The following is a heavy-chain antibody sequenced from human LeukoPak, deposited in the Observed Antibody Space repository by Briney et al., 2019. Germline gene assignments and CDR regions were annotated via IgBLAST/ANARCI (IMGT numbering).Heavy chain of an antibody. D-gene: IGHD6-13*01. V-gene: IGHV4-30-2*01. CDR3: ARETAAAGKYYGMDV. CDR1: GGSISSGGYS. Sequence: SETLSLTCAVSGGSISSGGYSWSWIRQPPGKGLEWIGYIYHSGSTYYNPSLKSRVTISVDRSKNQFSLKLSSVTAADTAVYYCARETAAAGKYYGMDVWGQGTTVTVSS. CDR2: IYHSGST. J-gene: IGHJ6*02.